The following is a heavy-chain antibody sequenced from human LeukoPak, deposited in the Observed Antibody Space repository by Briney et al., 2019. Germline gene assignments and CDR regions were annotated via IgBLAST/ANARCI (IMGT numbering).Heavy chain of an antibody. CDR1: GYTFTGYF. J-gene: IGHJ4*02. Sequence: ASVKVSCKASGYTFTGYFMHWVRQAPGQGLEWMGWINPNSGDTNYAQKFQGRVTMTRDTSISTAYMELSRLRSDDTAVYYCAREGQGGVAATADYWGQGTLVTVSS. D-gene: IGHD2-15*01. CDR3: AREGQGGVAATADY. CDR2: INPNSGDT. V-gene: IGHV1-2*02.